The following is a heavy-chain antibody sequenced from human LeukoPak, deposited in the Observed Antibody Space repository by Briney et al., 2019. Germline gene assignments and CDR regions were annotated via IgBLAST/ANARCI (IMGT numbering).Heavy chain of an antibody. J-gene: IGHJ5*02. D-gene: IGHD3-16*01. V-gene: IGHV4-59*08. Sequence: SETLSLTCTVSGGPISSYYWSWIRQPPGKGLEWVGYIYYSGSTNYNPSLKRRVTISVDTSKNQSSLKLSSVTAADTAVYYCAGHGGENWFDPWGQGTLVTVSS. CDR1: GGPISSYY. CDR3: AGHGGENWFDP. CDR2: IYYSGST.